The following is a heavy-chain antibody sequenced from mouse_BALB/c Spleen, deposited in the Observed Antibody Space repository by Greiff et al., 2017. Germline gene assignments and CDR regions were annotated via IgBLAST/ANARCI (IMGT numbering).Heavy chain of an antibody. CDR2: IYPGNVNT. CDR3: ARGGSSGYGDY. D-gene: IGHD3-1*01. Sequence: VMLVESGPELVKPGASVRISCKASGYTFTSYYIHWVKQRPGQGLEWIGWIYPGNVNTKYNEKFKGKATLTADKSSSTAYMQLSSLTSEDSAVYFCARGGSSGYGDYWGQGTTLTVSS. J-gene: IGHJ2*01. CDR1: GYTFTSYY. V-gene: IGHV1S56*01.